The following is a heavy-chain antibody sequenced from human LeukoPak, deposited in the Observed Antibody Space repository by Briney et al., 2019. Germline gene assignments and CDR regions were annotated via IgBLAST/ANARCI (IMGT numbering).Heavy chain of an antibody. D-gene: IGHD6-13*01. J-gene: IGHJ5*02. V-gene: IGHV4-39*07. CDR3: ARVAADGNYNYFDP. CDR1: GGSISSSSYY. CDR2: IYYSGST. Sequence: PSETLSLTCTVSGGSISSSSYYWGWIRQPPGKGLEWIGSIYYSGSTYYNPSLKSRVTISVDTSKNQFSLKLSSVTAADTAVYYCARVAADGNYNYFDPWGQGTLVTVSS.